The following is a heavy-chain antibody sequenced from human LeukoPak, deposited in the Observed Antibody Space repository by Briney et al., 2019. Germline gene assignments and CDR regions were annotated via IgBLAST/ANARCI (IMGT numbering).Heavy chain of an antibody. CDR1: GFSFNTFA. Sequence: GGSLRLSCAASGFSFNTFAMHWVRLAPDKGLEWVAVISDDGSKKYHADSVKGRFTISRDNSENTLYLQMKSLRHEDTAVYYCARDWSAAVYAPFDYWGQGTLVTVSS. CDR3: ARDWSAAVYAPFDY. V-gene: IGHV3-30*04. CDR2: ISDDGSKK. J-gene: IGHJ4*02. D-gene: IGHD5/OR15-5a*01.